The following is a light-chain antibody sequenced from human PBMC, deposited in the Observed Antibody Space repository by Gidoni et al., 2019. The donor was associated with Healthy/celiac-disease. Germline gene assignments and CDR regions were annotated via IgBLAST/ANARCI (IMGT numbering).Light chain of an antibody. CDR2: KAS. J-gene: IGKJ1*01. Sequence: DIQMTQSPSTLSASVGDRVTITCRASQSISSWLAWYQQKPGKAPKLLIYKASSLDSGVPSRFSGSGSGTEFTLTISSLQPDDFATYYCQQYNSYWTFGQWTKVEIK. CDR1: QSISSW. V-gene: IGKV1-5*03. CDR3: QQYNSYWT.